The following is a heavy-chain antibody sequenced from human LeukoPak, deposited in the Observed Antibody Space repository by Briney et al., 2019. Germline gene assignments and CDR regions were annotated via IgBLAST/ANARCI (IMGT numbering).Heavy chain of an antibody. CDR1: GFTFSSCA. J-gene: IGHJ4*02. D-gene: IGHD4-17*01. CDR3: ARSDYGLFDC. V-gene: IGHV3-21*01. Sequence: GGSLRLSCAASGFTFSSCAMNWVRQDPGKGLEWVSSISSSSSYIYYADSVKGRFTISRDNAKNSLYLQMNSLRAEDTAVYYCARSDYGLFDCWGQGTLVTASS. CDR2: ISSSSSYI.